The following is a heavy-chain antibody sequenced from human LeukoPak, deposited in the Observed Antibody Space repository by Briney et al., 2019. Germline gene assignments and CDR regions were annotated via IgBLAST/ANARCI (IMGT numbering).Heavy chain of an antibody. J-gene: IGHJ6*02. CDR1: GFSFSNYE. Sequence: GGSLRLSCAASGFSFSNYEMNWVRQAPGKGLEWVSYISGSGSSTNYADSVKGRFTISRDNGKSSLFLRLTSLTADDTATYYCARDPSEYYGSGGGHYYYGMDVWAQGTTVTVS. V-gene: IGHV3-48*03. CDR3: ARDPSEYYGSGGGHYYYGMDV. D-gene: IGHD3-10*01. CDR2: ISGSGSST.